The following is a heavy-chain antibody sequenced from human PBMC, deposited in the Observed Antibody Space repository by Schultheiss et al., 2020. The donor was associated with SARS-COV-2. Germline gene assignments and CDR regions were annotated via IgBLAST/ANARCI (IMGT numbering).Heavy chain of an antibody. CDR3: ARVRYYGSSPFDY. CDR1: GYTFTSYA. Sequence: ASVKVSCKASGYTFTSYAMHWVRQAPGQRLEWMGWINAGNGNTKYSQKLQGRVTMTRDTSTSTVYMELSSLRSEDTAVYYCARVRYYGSSPFDYWGQGTLVTVSS. D-gene: IGHD3-10*01. J-gene: IGHJ4*02. V-gene: IGHV1-3*01. CDR2: INAGNGNT.